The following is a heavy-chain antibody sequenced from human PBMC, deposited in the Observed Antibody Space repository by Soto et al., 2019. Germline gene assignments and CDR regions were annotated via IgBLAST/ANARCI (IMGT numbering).Heavy chain of an antibody. CDR1: GGSISGYY. CDR2: INHSGST. D-gene: IGHD3-22*01. Sequence: SETLSLTCTVSGGSISGYYWSWIRQPPGKGLEWIGEINHSGSTNYNPSLKSRVTISVDTSKNQFSLKLSSVTAADTAVYYCARHEFLYYYDSSGYRGHNWFDPWGQGTLVTVSS. J-gene: IGHJ5*02. V-gene: IGHV4-34*01. CDR3: ARHEFLYYYDSSGYRGHNWFDP.